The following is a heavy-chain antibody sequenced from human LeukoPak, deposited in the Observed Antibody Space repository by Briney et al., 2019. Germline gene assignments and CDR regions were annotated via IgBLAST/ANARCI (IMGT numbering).Heavy chain of an antibody. CDR1: GFTFSSYS. CDR2: ISSSSSYI. J-gene: IGHJ6*02. CDR3: ARGGRYYYSTVWTS. D-gene: IGHD1-26*01. V-gene: IGHV3-21*01. Sequence: GGSLRLSCAASGFTFSSYSMNWVRQAPGKGLEWVSSISSSSSYIYYADSVKGRFTISRDNAKNSLYLQMNSLRAEDTAVYYCARGGRYYYSTVWTSGAKGPRSPSP.